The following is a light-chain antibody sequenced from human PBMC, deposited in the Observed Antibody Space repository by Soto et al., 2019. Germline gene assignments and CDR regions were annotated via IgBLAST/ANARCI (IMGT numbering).Light chain of an antibody. J-gene: IGLJ1*01. Sequence: QSVLTQPASVSGSPGQPITISCTGTSSDVGGYNYVSWYQQHPGKAPKVMIYDVSNRPSGVSNRFSGSKSGNTASLTISGLQPEDEADYYCNSYTTSSTYGFGTGTKVTVL. CDR1: SSDVGGYNY. CDR2: DVS. CDR3: NSYTTSSTYG. V-gene: IGLV2-14*01.